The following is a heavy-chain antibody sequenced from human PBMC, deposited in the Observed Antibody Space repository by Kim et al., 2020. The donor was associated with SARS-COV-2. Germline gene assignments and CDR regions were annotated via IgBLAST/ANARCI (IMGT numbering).Heavy chain of an antibody. CDR1: GVSISSSL. V-gene: IGHV4-59*01. CDR2: ICHNGGT. Sequence: SETLSLTCTVSGVSISSSLWSWIRQPPGKGLEWIGFICHNGGTNYNPSLKSRVTISVDTSQNQLSLKLRSLTVADTAPYSCAPKIGGGEGRFEYWGQET. J-gene: IGHJ4*02. CDR3: APKIGGGEGRFEY. D-gene: IGHD3-10*01.